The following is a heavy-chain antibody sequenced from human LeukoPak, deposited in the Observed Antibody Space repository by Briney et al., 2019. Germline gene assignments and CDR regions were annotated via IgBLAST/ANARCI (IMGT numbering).Heavy chain of an antibody. V-gene: IGHV3-33*01. CDR2: IWHDGSHK. J-gene: IGHJ3*02. Sequence: PGRSLRLSCAASGFSFDTYAMHWVRQAPGQGLEWVALIWHDGSHKFYSNSVRGQFTISRDNSKNTVYLQMNSLRAEDTAVYYCARVGPQFHDAFDIWGQGTMVTVSS. CDR1: GFSFDTYA. D-gene: IGHD3-16*01. CDR3: ARVGPQFHDAFDI.